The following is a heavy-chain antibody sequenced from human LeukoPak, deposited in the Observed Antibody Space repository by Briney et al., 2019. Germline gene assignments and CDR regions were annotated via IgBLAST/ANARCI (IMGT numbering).Heavy chain of an antibody. CDR1: GGSFSGYY. CDR3: AGGLVVWGSYRYAYYFDY. CDR2: INHSGST. J-gene: IGHJ4*02. D-gene: IGHD3-16*02. Sequence: SETLSLTCAVYGGSFSGYYWSWIRQPPGKGLEWIGEINHSGSTNYNPSLKSRVTISVDTSKNQFSLKLSSVTAADTAVYYCAGGLVVWGSYRYAYYFDYWGQGTLVTVSP. V-gene: IGHV4-34*01.